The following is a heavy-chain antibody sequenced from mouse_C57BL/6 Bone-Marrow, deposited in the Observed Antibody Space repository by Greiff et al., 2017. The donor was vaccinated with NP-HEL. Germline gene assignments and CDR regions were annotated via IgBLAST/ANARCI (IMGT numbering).Heavy chain of an antibody. Sequence: VPLKESGAALVRPGASVKLSCTASGFNIKDDYMHWVKPRPDQGLEWIGWIDPENGATEYASKFQGKATITADTSSNTAYLQLTSLTSEDTAVYYCTISFQAWFAYWGQGTLVTVSA. CDR1: GFNIKDDY. CDR2: IDPENGAT. CDR3: TISFQAWFAY. V-gene: IGHV14-4*01. J-gene: IGHJ3*01.